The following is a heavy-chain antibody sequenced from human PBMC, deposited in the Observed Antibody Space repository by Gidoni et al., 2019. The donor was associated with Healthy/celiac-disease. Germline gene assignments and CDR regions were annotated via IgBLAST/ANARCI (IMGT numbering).Heavy chain of an antibody. CDR3: ARVISYGYYFDY. V-gene: IGHV4-30-4*01. CDR2: IYYSGST. D-gene: IGHD5-18*01. CDR1: GGSISSGDYY. J-gene: IGHJ4*02. Sequence: QVQLQESGPGLVKPSQTLSLPCTVSGGSISSGDYYWSCIRQPPGKGLEWIGYIYYSGSTYYNPSLKSRVTISVDTSKNQFSLKLSSVTAADTAVYYCARVISYGYYFDYWGQGTLVTVSS.